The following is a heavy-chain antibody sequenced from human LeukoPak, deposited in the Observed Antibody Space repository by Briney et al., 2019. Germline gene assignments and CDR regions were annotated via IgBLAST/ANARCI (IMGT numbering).Heavy chain of an antibody. CDR2: VYAGSRT. D-gene: IGHD6-19*01. J-gene: IGHJ6*02. CDR3: ARVPWSSGWRGMDV. V-gene: IGHV3-66*01. Sequence: PGGSLRLSCAASGLIVSNNDMTWVRQAPGKGLEWVSAVYAGSRTYYADSVKDRFTISRDTFKNMVYLQMNGLRVEDTGVYYCARVPWSSGWRGMDVWGQGTTVTVAS. CDR1: GLIVSNND.